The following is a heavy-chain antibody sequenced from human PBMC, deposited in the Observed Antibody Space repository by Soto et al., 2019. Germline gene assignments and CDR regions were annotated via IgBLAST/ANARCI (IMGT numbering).Heavy chain of an antibody. V-gene: IGHV1-3*01. D-gene: IGHD2-21*02. Sequence: GASVKVFCKAPGDTITSYDLHWVRQAPGQRLEWMGWINAGNGNTKYSQKFQGRVTITRDTSASTAYMELSSLRSEDTAVYYCARSIVVVTALDYWGQGTLVTVSS. CDR3: ARSIVVVTALDY. CDR2: INAGNGNT. CDR1: GDTITSYD. J-gene: IGHJ4*02.